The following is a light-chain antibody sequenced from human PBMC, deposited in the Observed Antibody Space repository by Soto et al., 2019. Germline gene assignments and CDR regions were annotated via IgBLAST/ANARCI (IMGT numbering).Light chain of an antibody. Sequence: QSVLTQPPSASGTPGQRVSITCSGSDSNIGSNSVHWYQQVPGMAPKLLVYKSDQRPSGVPDRCSGSKSVTSASLAISGIRAEDEAEYYCATWDDGLSGVLFGGGTKLTVL. CDR3: ATWDDGLSGVL. CDR1: DSNIGSNS. J-gene: IGLJ2*01. V-gene: IGLV1-47*01. CDR2: KSD.